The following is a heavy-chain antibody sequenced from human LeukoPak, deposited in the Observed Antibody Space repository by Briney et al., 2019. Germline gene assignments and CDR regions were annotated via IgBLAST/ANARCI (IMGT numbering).Heavy chain of an antibody. J-gene: IGHJ3*01. V-gene: IGHV3-33*01. CDR1: GFTFSTYG. Sequence: PGGSLRLSCAASGFTFSTYGMHWVRQAPGKGLEWVAVIWYDGSIKYYGDSVKGRFTISRDNSKNTLYLQMNSLRAEDTAMYSCARGVGPFDFWGPGTLVIVSS. CDR2: IWYDGSIK. CDR3: ARGVGPFDF.